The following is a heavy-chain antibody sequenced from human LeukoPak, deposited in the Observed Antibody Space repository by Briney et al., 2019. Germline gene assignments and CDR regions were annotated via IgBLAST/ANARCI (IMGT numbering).Heavy chain of an antibody. CDR3: ARPSYSSGWYVDY. Sequence: GEALKISCKGSGYSFTSYWIGWVRQMPGKGLEWMGIIYPGDSDTRYSPSFQGHVTISADKSISTAYLQWSSLTASDAAMYCSARPSYSSGWYVDYWGQGTLVTVSS. CDR1: GYSFTSYW. J-gene: IGHJ4*02. D-gene: IGHD6-19*01. CDR2: IYPGDSDT. V-gene: IGHV5-51*01.